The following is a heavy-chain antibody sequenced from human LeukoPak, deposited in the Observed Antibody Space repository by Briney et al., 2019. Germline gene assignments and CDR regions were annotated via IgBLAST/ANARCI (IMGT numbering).Heavy chain of an antibody. CDR3: ARDSLHGYGGTGYGYYFDY. J-gene: IGHJ4*02. Sequence: PGGSLRLSCAASGFAFSNYEMIWVRQAPGKEPEWVSYISSSGGLTYYADSVKGRFTVSRDNAKDSLFLHMNSLRVEDTAIYYCARDSLHGYGGTGYGYYFDYWGQGTLVTVSS. V-gene: IGHV3-48*03. D-gene: IGHD3-9*01. CDR2: ISSSGGLT. CDR1: GFAFSNYE.